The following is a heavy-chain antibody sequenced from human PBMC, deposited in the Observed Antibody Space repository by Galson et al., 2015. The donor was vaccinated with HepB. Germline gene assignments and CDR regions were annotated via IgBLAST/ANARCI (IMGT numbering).Heavy chain of an antibody. CDR3: ARDRDVEMATIHFDY. D-gene: IGHD5-24*01. CDR2: IIPIFGTA. J-gene: IGHJ4*02. V-gene: IGHV1-69*13. CDR1: GGTFSSYA. Sequence: SVKVSCKASGGTFSSYAISWVRQAPGQGLEWMGGIIPIFGTANYAQKFQGRVTITADESASTAYMELSSLRSEDTAVYYCARDRDVEMATIHFDYWGQGTLVTVSS.